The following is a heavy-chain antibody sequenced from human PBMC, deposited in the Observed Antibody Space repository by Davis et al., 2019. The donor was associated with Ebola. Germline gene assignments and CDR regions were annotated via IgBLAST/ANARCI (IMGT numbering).Heavy chain of an antibody. CDR1: GGSISSYY. Sequence: SETLSLTCTVSGGSISSYYWSWIRQPPGKGLEWLGYIYYSGSTNYNPSLKSRVTISVDTSKNQFSLKLSSVTAADTAVYYCARVITDYGAKYFDYWGQGTLVTVSS. CDR3: ARVITDYGAKYFDY. J-gene: IGHJ4*02. D-gene: IGHD4-17*01. CDR2: IYYSGST. V-gene: IGHV4-59*01.